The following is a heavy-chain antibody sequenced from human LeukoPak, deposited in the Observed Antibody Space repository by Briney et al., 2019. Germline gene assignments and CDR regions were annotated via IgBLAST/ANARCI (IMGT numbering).Heavy chain of an antibody. J-gene: IGHJ6*03. V-gene: IGHV1-69*13. CDR1: GGTFSSYA. CDR3: ARAASWSPIGDSYYYMDV. Sequence: EASVKVPCKASGGTFSSYAMSWVRQAPGQGLEWMGGIIPIFGTANCAQKFQGRVTITADESTSPAYMELRSLRSDDTAVYYCARAASWSPIGDSYYYMDVWGKGTTVTISS. CDR2: IIPIFGTA. D-gene: IGHD6-13*01.